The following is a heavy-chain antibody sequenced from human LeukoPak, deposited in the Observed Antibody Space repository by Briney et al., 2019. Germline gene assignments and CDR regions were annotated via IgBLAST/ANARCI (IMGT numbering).Heavy chain of an antibody. Sequence: SQTLSLTCAISGDGVSSNSAAWNWIRQSPSRGLEWLGTTYYRSKWYAVSVISRITINPDTSKNQFSLQLKSVTPEDTAVYYCARGGSYSFDYWGQGTLVTVSS. CDR3: ARGGSYSFDY. CDR2: TYYRSKW. CDR1: GDGVSSNSAA. J-gene: IGHJ4*02. D-gene: IGHD1-26*01. V-gene: IGHV6-1*01.